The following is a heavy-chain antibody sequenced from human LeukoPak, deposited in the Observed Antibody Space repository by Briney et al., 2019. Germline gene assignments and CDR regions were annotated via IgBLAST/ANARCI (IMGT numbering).Heavy chain of an antibody. J-gene: IGHJ6*03. V-gene: IGHV3-23*01. D-gene: IGHD6-19*01. CDR3: AKGWRAVAGTYYYYYYMDV. Sequence: GGSLRLSCAASGFTFSSYAMSWVRQAPWKGLEWVSVISGIGSTNYADSVKGRFTISRDNSKNTLYLQMNSLRAEDTAVYYCAKGWRAVAGTYYYYYYMDVWGKGTTVTVSS. CDR2: ISGIGST. CDR1: GFTFSSYA.